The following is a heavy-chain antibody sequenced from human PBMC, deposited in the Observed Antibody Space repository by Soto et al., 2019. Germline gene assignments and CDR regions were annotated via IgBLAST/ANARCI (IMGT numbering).Heavy chain of an antibody. J-gene: IGHJ4*02. CDR2: IIPIFGTA. Sequence: QVQLVQSGAEVKKPGSSVKVSCKASGVTFSSYAISWVRQAPGQGLEWMGGIIPIFGTANYAQKFQGRVTITADESTRKAYMELSSLRSEDTAVYYCATGGYDYGDADFDYWGQGTLVTVSS. V-gene: IGHV1-69*12. D-gene: IGHD4-17*01. CDR1: GVTFSSYA. CDR3: ATGGYDYGDADFDY.